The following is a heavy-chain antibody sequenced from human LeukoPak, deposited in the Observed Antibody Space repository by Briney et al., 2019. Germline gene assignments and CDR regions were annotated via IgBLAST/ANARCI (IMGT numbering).Heavy chain of an antibody. CDR2: ISSSSSYI. Sequence: PGGSLRLSCAASGFTFSSYSMNWVRQAPGKGLDWVSSISSSSSYIYYADSLKGRFTISRDNAKNSLYLQMNSLRAEDTAVYYCARDSAIFGVVRPFDYWGQGTLVTVSS. CDR3: ARDSAIFGVVRPFDY. J-gene: IGHJ4*02. D-gene: IGHD3-3*01. CDR1: GFTFSSYS. V-gene: IGHV3-21*01.